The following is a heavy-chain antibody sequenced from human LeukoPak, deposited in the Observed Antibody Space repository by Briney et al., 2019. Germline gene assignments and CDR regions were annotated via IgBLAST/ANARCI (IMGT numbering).Heavy chain of an antibody. D-gene: IGHD3-16*01. CDR2: IYYTGST. CDR3: GGQGDVPRY. Sequence: PSETLSLTCTVSGVSLSSYYWRWIRQPPGKGLEWIGYIYYTGSTNYTPSIKSAVTTSVDTSKNQFSLSLSTVTAADTAVYYCGGQGDVPRYWGQGTLVTVSS. CDR1: GVSLSSYY. V-gene: IGHV4-59*01. J-gene: IGHJ4*02.